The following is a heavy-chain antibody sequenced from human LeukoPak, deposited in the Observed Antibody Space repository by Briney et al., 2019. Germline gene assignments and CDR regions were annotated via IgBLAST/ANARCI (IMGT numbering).Heavy chain of an antibody. Sequence: SETLSLTCTVSGVSISSYYWSWIRQPPGKGLEWIGYIYYSGSTNYNPSLESRVTISVDTSKNQFSLRLSSVTAADTAVYYCARCLYSSGWYPYYFDYWGQGTLATVSS. CDR1: GVSISSYY. V-gene: IGHV4-59*01. CDR3: ARCLYSSGWYPYYFDY. CDR2: IYYSGST. J-gene: IGHJ4*02. D-gene: IGHD6-19*01.